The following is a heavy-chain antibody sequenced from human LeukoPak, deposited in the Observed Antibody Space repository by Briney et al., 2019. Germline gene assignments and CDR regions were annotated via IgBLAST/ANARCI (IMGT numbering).Heavy chain of an antibody. D-gene: IGHD3-9*01. CDR1: GFTFSSYW. CDR3: ARGNYDILTGSGNYYYGMDV. Sequence: GGSLRLSCAASGFTFSSYWMHWVRQAPGKGLVWVSRINSDGSSTSYADSVKGRFTISRDNAKNTLYLQMNSLSAEDTAVYYCARGNYDILTGSGNYYYGMDVWGKGPTVTVSS. J-gene: IGHJ6*04. V-gene: IGHV3-74*01. CDR2: INSDGSST.